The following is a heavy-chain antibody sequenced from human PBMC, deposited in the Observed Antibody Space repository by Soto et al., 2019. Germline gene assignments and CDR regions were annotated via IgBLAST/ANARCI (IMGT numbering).Heavy chain of an antibody. CDR2: MNPNSANT. CDR3: VRAIRDQLLSDY. CDR1: GYTFTSYD. D-gene: IGHD1-26*01. J-gene: IGHJ4*02. V-gene: IGHV1-8*01. Sequence: QVHLVQSGAEVRKPGASVKVSCKASGYTFTSYDIGWVRQATGQGLEWMGWMNPNSANTGYEQKFQGRVTMTGDTSISTAYMELNSLTSEDTAVYYCVRAIRDQLLSDYWGQGTLVTVSS.